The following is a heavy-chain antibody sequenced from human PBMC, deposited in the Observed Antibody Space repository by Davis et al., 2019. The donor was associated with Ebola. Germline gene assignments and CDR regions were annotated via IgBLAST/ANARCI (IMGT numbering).Heavy chain of an antibody. D-gene: IGHD5-24*01. Sequence: GESLKISCAASGFTFSSYWISWVRQAPGKGLEWVANIKQDGSEKYYVDSVKGRFTISRDNAKNSLYLQMNSLRAEDTAVYYCARRRWLQSYWYFDLWGRGTLVTVSS. J-gene: IGHJ2*01. V-gene: IGHV3-7*01. CDR2: IKQDGSEK. CDR3: ARRRWLQSYWYFDL. CDR1: GFTFSSYW.